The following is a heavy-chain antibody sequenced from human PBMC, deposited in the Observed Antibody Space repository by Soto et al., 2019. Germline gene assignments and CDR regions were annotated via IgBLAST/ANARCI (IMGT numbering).Heavy chain of an antibody. Sequence: GASVKVSCKASGGTFSSYAISWVRQAPGQGLEWMGGIIPIFGTANYAQKFQGRVTITADESTSTAYMELSSLRSEDTAVYYCARAQIRGGYGAGYYYYYGMDVWGQGTTVTVSS. V-gene: IGHV1-69*13. D-gene: IGHD5-12*01. CDR1: GGTFSSYA. CDR2: IIPIFGTA. CDR3: ARAQIRGGYGAGYYYYYGMDV. J-gene: IGHJ6*02.